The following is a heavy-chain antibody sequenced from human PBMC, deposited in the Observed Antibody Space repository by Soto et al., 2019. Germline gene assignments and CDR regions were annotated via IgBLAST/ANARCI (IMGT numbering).Heavy chain of an antibody. J-gene: IGHJ6*02. Sequence: ASVKVSCKASGGTFSSNAISWVRQAPGQGLEWMGGIIPIFGTANYAQKFQGRVTITADESTSTAYMELSSLRSEDTAVYYCARDKAGRRFGELLGGMDVWGQGTTVTVSS. D-gene: IGHD3-10*01. CDR3: ARDKAGRRFGELLGGMDV. V-gene: IGHV1-69*13. CDR2: IIPIFGTA. CDR1: GGTFSSNA.